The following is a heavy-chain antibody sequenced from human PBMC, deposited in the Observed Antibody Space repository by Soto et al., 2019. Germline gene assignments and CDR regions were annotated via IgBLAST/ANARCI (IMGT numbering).Heavy chain of an antibody. D-gene: IGHD3-10*01. CDR1: GGSISSGRYY. Sequence: PSQTLSLTCTVSGGSISSGRYYWSWIRQNQGKGLEWIGYIYYSVSTYYNPSRKSRVTIAVDTSKNQFSLKLSSVTAADTSVYYCGRVGDLTSYSYWGQGTLVTVSS. V-gene: IGHV4-31*03. CDR3: GRVGDLTSYSY. J-gene: IGHJ4*02. CDR2: IYYSVST.